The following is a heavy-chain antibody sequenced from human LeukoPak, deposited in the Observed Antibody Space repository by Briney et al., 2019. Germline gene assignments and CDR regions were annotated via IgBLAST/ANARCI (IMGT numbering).Heavy chain of an antibody. D-gene: IGHD6-6*01. J-gene: IGHJ6*03. CDR3: ARRASSSYYYYYMDV. V-gene: IGHV4-39*01. Sequence: SETLFLTCTVSGGSISSNSYYWDWIRQPPGKGLEWIGSIYYSGRTYYNPSLKSRVTISVDTSKNQFSLKLSSVTAADTAVYYCARRASSSYYYYYMDVRGKGTTVTVSS. CDR2: IYYSGRT. CDR1: GGSISSNSYY.